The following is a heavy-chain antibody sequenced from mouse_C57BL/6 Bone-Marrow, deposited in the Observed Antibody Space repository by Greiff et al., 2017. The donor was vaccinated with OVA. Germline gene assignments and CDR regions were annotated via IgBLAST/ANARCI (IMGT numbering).Heavy chain of an antibody. CDR3: ARFGGNYFYWYFDV. CDR1: GFSLTSYG. D-gene: IGHD2-1*01. V-gene: IGHV2-2*01. J-gene: IGHJ1*03. CDR2: IWSGGST. Sequence: LQESGPGLVQPSQSLSITCTVSGFSLTSYGVHWVRQSPGKGLEWLGVIWSGGSTDYNAAFISRLSISKDNSKSQVFFKMNSLQADDTAIYYCARFGGNYFYWYFDVWGTGTTVTVSS.